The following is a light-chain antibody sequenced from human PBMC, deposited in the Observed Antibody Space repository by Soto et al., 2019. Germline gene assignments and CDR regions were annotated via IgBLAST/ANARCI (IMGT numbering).Light chain of an antibody. V-gene: IGKV1-33*01. CDR3: QQYHSLPLT. CDR1: QGISDY. CDR2: DAS. Sequence: DIQMTQSPSSLSASVGDRVTITCQASQGISDYLNWYQLKPGNAPKLLIYDASTLETGVPSRFSGTRSGTGFTFTISSLQPEDVATYYCQQYHSLPLTFGQGTRLEIK. J-gene: IGKJ5*01.